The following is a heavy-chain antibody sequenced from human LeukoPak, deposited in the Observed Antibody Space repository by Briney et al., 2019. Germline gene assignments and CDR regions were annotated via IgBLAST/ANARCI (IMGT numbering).Heavy chain of an antibody. CDR2: IWYDGSNK. V-gene: IGHV3-33*06. CDR3: AKTYNWNYVIGAFDI. D-gene: IGHD1-7*01. CDR1: GFTFSSYG. J-gene: IGHJ3*02. Sequence: PGSSLRLSCAASGFTFSSYGMHWVRQAPGKGLEWVAVIWYDGSNKYYADSVKGRFTISRDNSKNTLYLQMNSLRAEDTAVYYCAKTYNWNYVIGAFDIWGQGTMVTVSS.